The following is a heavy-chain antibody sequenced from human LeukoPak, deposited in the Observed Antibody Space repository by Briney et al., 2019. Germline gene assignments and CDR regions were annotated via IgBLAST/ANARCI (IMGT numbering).Heavy chain of an antibody. Sequence: GGSLRLSCAASGFTFSSYGMHWVRQAPGKGLEWVAFIRYDGSNKYYADSVKGRFTISRDNSKNTLYLQMNSLRAEDTAVYYCAKDKPLGYCSSTSCRRGKNFDYWGQGTLVTVPS. J-gene: IGHJ4*02. D-gene: IGHD2-2*01. V-gene: IGHV3-30*02. CDR3: AKDKPLGYCSSTSCRRGKNFDY. CDR2: IRYDGSNK. CDR1: GFTFSSYG.